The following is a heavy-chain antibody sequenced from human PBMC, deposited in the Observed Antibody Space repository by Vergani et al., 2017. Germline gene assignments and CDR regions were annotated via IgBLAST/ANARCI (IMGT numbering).Heavy chain of an antibody. CDR1: GYTFTCRY. Sequence: QMQLVQSGAEVKKTGSSVKVSCKASGYTFTCRYLHWVRQAPGQALEWMGWITPFNGNTNYAQKFQDRVTITRDRSMSTAYMELISLRSEDTAIYYCATSDDDYGDPLDVFDIWGQGTMVTVSS. CDR2: ITPFNGNT. D-gene: IGHD4-17*01. J-gene: IGHJ3*02. CDR3: ATSDDDYGDPLDVFDI. V-gene: IGHV1-45*02.